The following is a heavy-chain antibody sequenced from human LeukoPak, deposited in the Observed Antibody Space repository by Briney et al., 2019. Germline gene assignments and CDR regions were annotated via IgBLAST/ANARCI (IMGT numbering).Heavy chain of an antibody. CDR3: AKDRCSSTSCPNWFDP. CDR2: ISGSGDST. D-gene: IGHD2-2*01. CDR1: GFTLRSYV. J-gene: IGHJ5*02. Sequence: GGSLRLSCVASGFTLRSYVMNWVRQTPGKGLEWVSSISGSGDSTFYADSVKGRFAISRDNSRNTLYLQMNSLTPEDTAVYHCAKDRCSSTSCPNWFDPWGQGTLVTVSS. V-gene: IGHV3-23*01.